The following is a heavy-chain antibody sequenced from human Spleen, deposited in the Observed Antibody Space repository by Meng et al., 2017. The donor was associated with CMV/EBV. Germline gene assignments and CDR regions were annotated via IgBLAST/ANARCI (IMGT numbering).Heavy chain of an antibody. CDR2: IYYSGST. CDR1: GGSSSRGGYY. D-gene: IGHD3-16*01. V-gene: IGHV4-31*03. Sequence: LTCTGSGGSSSRGGYYWSWIRQHPGKGLEWIGYIYYSGSTYYNPSLKSRVTISVDTSKNQFSLKLSSVTAADTAVYYCAREGAAVIDYWGQGTLVTVSS. J-gene: IGHJ4*02. CDR3: AREGAAVIDY.